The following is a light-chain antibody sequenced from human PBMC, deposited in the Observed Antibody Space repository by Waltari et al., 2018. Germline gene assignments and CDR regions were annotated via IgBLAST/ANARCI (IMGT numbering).Light chain of an antibody. J-gene: IGLJ1*01. Sequence: SDELTQPPSVSVSTGQTARITCSRAAFPTKYDPWYQQKSGQAPVVVIYEDNKRPSEIPERFSGSSSGTMATLTISGAQVEDEADYYCYSTDSSGLGVFGTGTKVTVL. CDR1: AFPTKY. CDR3: YSTDSSGLGV. CDR2: EDN. V-gene: IGLV3-10*01.